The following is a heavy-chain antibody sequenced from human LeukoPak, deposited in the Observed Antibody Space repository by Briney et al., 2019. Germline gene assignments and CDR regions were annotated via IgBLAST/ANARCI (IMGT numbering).Heavy chain of an antibody. CDR3: AKGKDDSSGWYFFY. J-gene: IGHJ4*02. CDR1: GFTFSSYA. V-gene: IGHV3-30*04. D-gene: IGHD6-19*01. CDR2: ISYDESNT. Sequence: PGRSLRLSCAASGFTFSSYAMHWVRQAPGKGLEWVALISYDESNTFYADSVKGRFTISRDNSKNTLYLQMNSLRAEDTAVYYCAKGKDDSSGWYFFYWGQGTLVTVSS.